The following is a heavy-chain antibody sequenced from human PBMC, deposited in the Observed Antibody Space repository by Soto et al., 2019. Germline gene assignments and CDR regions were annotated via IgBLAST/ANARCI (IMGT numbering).Heavy chain of an antibody. CDR2: IIPLHNTS. D-gene: IGHD1-20*01. Sequence: QVQLLQSGAEVKKPGSSVKVSCKVSGGAFTNYSLNWVRHAPGQGLEWLGGIIPLHNTSNYSLKLLGRGSVTAHISSNTVYMHLSGLTSDDTATYYCAIWSNWNPLYYRGMDVWGQVTTVTVSS. J-gene: IGHJ6*02. V-gene: IGHV1-69*06. CDR3: AIWSNWNPLYYRGMDV. CDR1: GGAFTNYS.